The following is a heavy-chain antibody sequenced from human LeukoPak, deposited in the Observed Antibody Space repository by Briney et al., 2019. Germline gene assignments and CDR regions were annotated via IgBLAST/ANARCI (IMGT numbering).Heavy chain of an antibody. Sequence: SETLSLTCAVYGGSFSGYYWSWIRQPPGKGLEWIGEINHSGSTNYNPSLKSRVTISVDTSKNQFSLKLSSVTAADTAAYYCARGWPNYHWGQGTLVTVSS. V-gene: IGHV4-34*01. J-gene: IGHJ5*02. D-gene: IGHD5-12*01. CDR2: INHSGST. CDR1: GGSFSGYY. CDR3: ARGWPNYH.